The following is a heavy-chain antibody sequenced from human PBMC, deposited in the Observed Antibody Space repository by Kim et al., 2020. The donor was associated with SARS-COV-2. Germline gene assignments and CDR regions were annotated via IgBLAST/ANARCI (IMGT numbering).Heavy chain of an antibody. J-gene: IGHJ5*02. CDR1: GGSVSSGSYY. Sequence: SETLSLTCTVSGGSVSSGSYYWSWIRQPPGKGLEWIGYIYYSGSTNYNPSLKSRVTISVDTSKNQFSLKLSSVTAADTAVYYCAREISGSLDPWGQGTL. V-gene: IGHV4-61*01. CDR2: IYYSGST. CDR3: AREISGSLDP. D-gene: IGHD3-10*01.